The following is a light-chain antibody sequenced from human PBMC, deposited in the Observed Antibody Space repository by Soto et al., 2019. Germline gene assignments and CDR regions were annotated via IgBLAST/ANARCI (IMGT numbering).Light chain of an antibody. V-gene: IGKV1-5*01. CDR3: QQYNTNLPT. CDR1: RSLRPG. Sequence: DIQMTQSLPTCSQSVGAGSPLTCRAGRSLRPGLAWYQQKPGKSPRLLIFDASSLESGVPSRFSGTGSGTDFTLTIGSLQPDDFASYYCQQYNTNLPTFGQGTKVEI. J-gene: IGKJ1*01. CDR2: DAS.